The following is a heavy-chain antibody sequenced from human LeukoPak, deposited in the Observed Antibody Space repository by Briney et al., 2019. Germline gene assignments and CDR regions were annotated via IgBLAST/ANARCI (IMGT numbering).Heavy chain of an antibody. CDR1: GGSISSSSYY. V-gene: IGHV4-39*07. CDR3: HGLPYYPPHQQPPDHPYFDY. Sequence: SETLSLTCTVSGGSISSSSYYWGWIRQPPGKGLEWIGSIYYSGSTYYNPSLKSRVTISVDTSKNQFSLKLSSVTAADTAVYYCHGLPYYPPHQQPPDHPYFDYWGQGTLVTVSS. J-gene: IGHJ4*02. D-gene: IGHD3-10*01. CDR2: IYYSGST.